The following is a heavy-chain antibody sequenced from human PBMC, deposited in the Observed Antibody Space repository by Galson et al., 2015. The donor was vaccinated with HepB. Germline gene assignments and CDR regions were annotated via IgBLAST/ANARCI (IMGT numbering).Heavy chain of an antibody. Sequence: SVKVSCKASGGTFSSYAISWVRQAPGQGLEWMGGIVPIFGTANYAQKFQGRVTITADESTSTAYMELSSLRSEDTAVYYCARTPRDGGGYYYYYMDVWGKGTTVTVSS. V-gene: IGHV1-69*13. CDR3: ARTPRDGGGYYYYYMDV. D-gene: IGHD3-16*01. J-gene: IGHJ6*03. CDR1: GGTFSSYA. CDR2: IVPIFGTA.